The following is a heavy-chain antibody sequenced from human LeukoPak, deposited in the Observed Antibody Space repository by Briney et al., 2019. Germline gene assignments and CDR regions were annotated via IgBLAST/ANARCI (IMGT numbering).Heavy chain of an antibody. CDR3: ARGYYQKN. V-gene: IGHV3-23*01. Sequence: GGSLRLSCAASGFTFSSHGMNWVRQAPGKGLEWVSGISPSGGITYYTDSVKGRFTISRDNSKNTVSLQMNSLRGDDTAVYFCARGYYQKNWGQGTLVTVSS. D-gene: IGHD3-22*01. CDR2: ISPSGGIT. J-gene: IGHJ4*02. CDR1: GFTFSSHG.